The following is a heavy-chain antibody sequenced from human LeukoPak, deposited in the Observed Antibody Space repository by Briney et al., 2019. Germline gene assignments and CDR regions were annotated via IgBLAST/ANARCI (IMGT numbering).Heavy chain of an antibody. J-gene: IGHJ6*03. D-gene: IGHD2-2*01. CDR3: ARGYCSSTSCYDGSYYYYMDV. V-gene: IGHV1-69*01. CDR2: IIPIFGTA. Sequence: GASVKVSCKASGGTFSRYAISWVRQAPGQGREWMGGIIPIFGTANYAQKFQGRVTITADESTSTAYMELSSLRSEDTAVYYCARGYCSSTSCYDGSYYYYMDVWGKGTTVTVSS. CDR1: GGTFSRYA.